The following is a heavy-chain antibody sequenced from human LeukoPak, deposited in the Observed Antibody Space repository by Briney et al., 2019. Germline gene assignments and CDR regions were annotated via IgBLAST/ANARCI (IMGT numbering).Heavy chain of an antibody. J-gene: IGHJ6*03. Sequence: PSETLSLTCTVSGGSISSYYWSWIRQPPGKGLEWMGYIYYSGSTNYNPSLKSRVTISVDTSKNQFSLKLSSVTAADTAVYYCARVFAVAGNYYYYYMDVWGKGTTVTVSS. CDR3: ARVFAVAGNYYYYYMDV. V-gene: IGHV4-59*01. D-gene: IGHD6-19*01. CDR1: GGSISSYY. CDR2: IYYSGST.